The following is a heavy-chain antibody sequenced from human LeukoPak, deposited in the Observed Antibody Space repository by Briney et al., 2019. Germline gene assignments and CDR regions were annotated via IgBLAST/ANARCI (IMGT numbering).Heavy chain of an antibody. Sequence: GGSLRLSCAASGFTFSSYSMNWVRQAPGKGLEWVSYISSSSSTIYYADSVKGRFTISRDNAKNSLYLQMNSLRAEDTAVYYCARRTEGLGYSYGLYYFDHWGQGTLVTVSS. CDR1: GFTFSSYS. J-gene: IGHJ4*02. CDR3: ARRTEGLGYSYGLYYFDH. V-gene: IGHV3-48*04. D-gene: IGHD5-18*01. CDR2: ISSSSSTI.